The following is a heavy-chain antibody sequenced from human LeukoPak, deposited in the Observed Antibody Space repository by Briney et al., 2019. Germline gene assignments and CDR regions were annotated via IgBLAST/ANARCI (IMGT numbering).Heavy chain of an antibody. D-gene: IGHD3-3*01. V-gene: IGHV1-46*01. CDR2: INLSDGST. J-gene: IGHJ4*02. CDR1: GNTFTGNH. Sequence: GASVTVSCTASGNTFTGNHMHWVRQAPGQGLEWMGIINLSDGSTNYAQKSQDRVTMTRDTPTSTVYVELSSLRSDDAALYYCARGDKYSFGPGDWGQGTLVTVSS. CDR3: ARGDKYSFGPGD.